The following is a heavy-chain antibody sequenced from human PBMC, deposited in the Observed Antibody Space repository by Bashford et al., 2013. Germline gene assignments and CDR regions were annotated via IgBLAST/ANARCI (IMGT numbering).Heavy chain of an antibody. V-gene: IGHV1-2*02. CDR1: GYTFTDYN. Sequence: ASVKVSCKASGYTFTDYNMHWVRQAPGQGLEWMGWINPNSGGTNYAQKFQDRVTMTRDTSITTAYMELSRLRSDDTAVFYXARAVSYYDSSGYYPDYWGQGTLVTVSS. D-gene: IGHD3-22*01. CDR2: INPNSGGT. J-gene: IGHJ4*02. CDR3: ARAVSYYDSSGYYPDY.